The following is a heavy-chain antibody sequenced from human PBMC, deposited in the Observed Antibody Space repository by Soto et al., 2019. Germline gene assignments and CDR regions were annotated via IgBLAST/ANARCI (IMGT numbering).Heavy chain of an antibody. D-gene: IGHD3-16*02. Sequence: GGSLRLSCAASGFTFSSYAMSWVRQAPGKGLEWVSAISGSGGSTYYADSVKGRFTISRDNSKNTLYLKMNSLRAEDTAVYYCAKGLHLGELSLDYFDYWGQGTLVTVSS. J-gene: IGHJ4*02. CDR3: AKGLHLGELSLDYFDY. CDR2: ISGSGGST. V-gene: IGHV3-23*01. CDR1: GFTFSSYA.